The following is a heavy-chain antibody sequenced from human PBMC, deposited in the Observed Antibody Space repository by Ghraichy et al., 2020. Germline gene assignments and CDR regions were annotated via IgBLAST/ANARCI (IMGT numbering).Heavy chain of an antibody. CDR1: GFTFSDYS. CDR2: ISRRSSPT. V-gene: IGHV3-21*01. D-gene: IGHD1-1*01. J-gene: IGHJ5*02. CDR3: VRQVGDDISIWFDP. Sequence: GQSLNISCTASGFTFSDYSMIWVRQAPGKGLEWVSSISRRSSPTYYADSVQGRFTISRDNTKNSVYLQMNSLRAEDTALYYCVRQVGDDISIWFDPWGQGTLVTVSS.